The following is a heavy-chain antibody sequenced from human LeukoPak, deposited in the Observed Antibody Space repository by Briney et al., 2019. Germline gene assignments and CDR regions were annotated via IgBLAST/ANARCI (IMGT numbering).Heavy chain of an antibody. Sequence: SVKVSCKASGGTLSNYAINWVRQAPGQGLEWMGRIIPILDTTNYAQKFQGRVTIITDESTSTAYMALITLRSGDTAVYYCAGESFSRRAGITMVRGVITYWGQGTLVTVSS. J-gene: IGHJ4*02. V-gene: IGHV1-69*11. CDR2: IIPILDTT. D-gene: IGHD3-10*01. CDR3: AGESFSRRAGITMVRGVITY. CDR1: GGTLSNYA.